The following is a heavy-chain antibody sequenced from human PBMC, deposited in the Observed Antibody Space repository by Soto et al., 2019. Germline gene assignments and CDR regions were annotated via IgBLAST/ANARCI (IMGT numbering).Heavy chain of an antibody. CDR3: AKDRLGYSGSSDNGLDV. V-gene: IGHV3-30*18. J-gene: IGHJ6*02. CDR1: GFTFRNYG. Sequence: QVQLVDSGGGVVQPGRSLRLSCAVSGFTFRNYGMHWVRQAPGKGLEWVAVISYDGSNRNYADSVKARFTISRDNSENTLYLQMDSLTTEDTAVYYCAKDRLGYSGSSDNGLDVWSQGTTVTVSS. D-gene: IGHD1-26*01. CDR2: ISYDGSNR.